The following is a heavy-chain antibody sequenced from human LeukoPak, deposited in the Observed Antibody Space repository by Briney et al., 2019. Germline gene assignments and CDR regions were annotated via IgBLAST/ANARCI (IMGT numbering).Heavy chain of an antibody. D-gene: IGHD3-10*02. CDR1: GFTFSSYE. CDR3: AELGITMIGGV. J-gene: IGHJ6*04. CDR2: ISSSGSTI. V-gene: IGHV3-48*03. Sequence: GGSLRLSCAASGFTFSSYEMIWVRQAPGKGLEWVSYISSSGSTIYFADSVKGRFTISRDNAKNSLYLQMNSLRAEDTAVYYCAELGITMIGGVWGKGTTVTISS.